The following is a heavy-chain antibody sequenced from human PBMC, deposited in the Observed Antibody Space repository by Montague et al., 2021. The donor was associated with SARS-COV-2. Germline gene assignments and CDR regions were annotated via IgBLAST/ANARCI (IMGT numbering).Heavy chain of an antibody. CDR2: INHSGST. V-gene: IGHV4-34*01. J-gene: IGHJ6*03. CDR1: GGSFSGYY. D-gene: IGHD6-6*01. Sequence: SETLSLTCAVYGGSFSGYYWSWIRQPPGKGLGWIGEINHSGSTNYNPSLKSRVTISMDTSENQFSLKLSSVTAADTAVYYCARGVRQLGVRYYYYYIDVWDKGTTVTVSS. CDR3: ARGVRQLGVRYYYYYIDV.